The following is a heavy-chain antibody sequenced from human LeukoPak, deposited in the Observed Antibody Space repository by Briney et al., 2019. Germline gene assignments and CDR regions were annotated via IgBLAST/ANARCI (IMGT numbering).Heavy chain of an antibody. D-gene: IGHD6-13*01. CDR3: AKPHPPAAGLGGYFDY. CDR2: INHSGST. CDR1: GGSFRGYY. Sequence: SETLSLTCAVYGGSFRGYYWSWIRQPPGKGLEWIGEINHSGSTNYNPSLKSRVTISVDTSKNQFSLKLSSVTAADTAVYYCAKPHPPAAGLGGYFDYWGQGTLVTVSS. J-gene: IGHJ4*02. V-gene: IGHV4-34*01.